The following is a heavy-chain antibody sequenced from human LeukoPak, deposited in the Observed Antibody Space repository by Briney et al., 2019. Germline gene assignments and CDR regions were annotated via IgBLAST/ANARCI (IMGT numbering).Heavy chain of an antibody. Sequence: PSETLSLTCTVSGGSISSSSYYWGWIRQPPGKGLEWIGSIYYSGSTNYNPSLKSRVTISVDTSKNQFSLKLSSVAAADTAVYYCAREKRKGIGYCSSTSCWNGWFDPWGQGTLVTVSS. CDR3: AREKRKGIGYCSSTSCWNGWFDP. D-gene: IGHD2-2*01. J-gene: IGHJ5*02. CDR2: IYYSGST. V-gene: IGHV4-39*07. CDR1: GGSISSSSYY.